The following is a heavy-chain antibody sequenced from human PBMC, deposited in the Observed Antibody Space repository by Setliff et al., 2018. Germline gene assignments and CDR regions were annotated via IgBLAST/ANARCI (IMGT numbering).Heavy chain of an antibody. CDR1: GGTFSSYT. CDR3: ARDISLGKAAVWFGELKGWFDP. Sequence: SVKVSCKASGGTFSSYTISWVRRAPGQGLEWMGRIIPILGIANYAQKFQGRVTITADKSTITAYMELSSLRSEDTVVYYCARDISLGKAAVWFGELKGWFDPWGQGTLVTVSS. J-gene: IGHJ5*02. CDR2: IIPILGIA. D-gene: IGHD3-10*01. V-gene: IGHV1-69*04.